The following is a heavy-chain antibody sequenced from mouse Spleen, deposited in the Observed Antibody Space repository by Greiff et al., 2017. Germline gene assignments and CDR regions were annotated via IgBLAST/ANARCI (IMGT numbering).Heavy chain of an antibody. CDR1: GFNIKDTY. V-gene: IGHV14-3*02. CDR2: IDPANGNT. D-gene: IGHD1-1*01. Sequence: EVQLQQSGAELVKPGASVKLSCTASGFNIKDTYMHWVKQRPEQGLEWIGRIDPANGNTKYDPKFQGKATITADTSSNTAYLQLSSLTSEDTAVYYCARAFYGSSLAWFAYWGQGTLVTVSA. J-gene: IGHJ3*01. CDR3: ARAFYGSSLAWFAY.